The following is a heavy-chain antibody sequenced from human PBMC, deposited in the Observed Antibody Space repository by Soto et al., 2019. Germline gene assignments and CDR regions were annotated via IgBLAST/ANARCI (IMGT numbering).Heavy chain of an antibody. V-gene: IGHV3-13*01. Sequence: PGGSLRLPCAASGFTFSSYDMHWVRQATGKGLEWVSGIGPAGDTYYPGSVKGRFTISRENAKNSLYLQMNSLRAGDTAVYYCARGPATAAGTDYYGMDVWGQGTTVTVSS. D-gene: IGHD6-13*01. CDR3: ARGPATAAGTDYYGMDV. CDR1: GFTFSSYD. J-gene: IGHJ6*02. CDR2: IGPAGDT.